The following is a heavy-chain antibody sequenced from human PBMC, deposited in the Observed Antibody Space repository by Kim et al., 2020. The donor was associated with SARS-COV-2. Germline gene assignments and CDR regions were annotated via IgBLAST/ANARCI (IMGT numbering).Heavy chain of an antibody. D-gene: IGHD6-19*01. Sequence: ASVKVSCKASGYTFTSYAIHWVRQAPGQRLEWMGWINGDNGDTNFSPQFQDRITITRDTSANTANMELSSLRSEDTALYFCARDRVSGWTSLDSWGQGTLVTVSS. J-gene: IGHJ4*02. CDR1: GYTFTSYA. CDR2: INGDNGDT. V-gene: IGHV1-3*01. CDR3: ARDRVSGWTSLDS.